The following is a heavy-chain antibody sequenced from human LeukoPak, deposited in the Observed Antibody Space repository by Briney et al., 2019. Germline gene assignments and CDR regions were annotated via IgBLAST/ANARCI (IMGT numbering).Heavy chain of an antibody. CDR3: AKSRAKVGATGEFGY. Sequence: GGSLRLSRAASGFTFSSYAMSWVRQAPGKGLEWVSTISGSGGSTYYADSVKGRFTISRDNSKNTLYLQMNSLRAEDTAVYYCAKSRAKVGATGEFGYWGQGTLVTVSS. D-gene: IGHD1-26*01. J-gene: IGHJ4*02. CDR1: GFTFSSYA. V-gene: IGHV3-23*01. CDR2: ISGSGGST.